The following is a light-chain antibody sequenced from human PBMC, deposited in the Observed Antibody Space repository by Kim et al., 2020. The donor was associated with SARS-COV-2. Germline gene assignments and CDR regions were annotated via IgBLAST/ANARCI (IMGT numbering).Light chain of an antibody. V-gene: IGKV1-27*01. CDR2: AAS. CDR1: RGISNY. CDR3: QKYNSAPLT. J-gene: IGKJ3*01. Sequence: ASVGDRVTITCRASRGISNYLAWYQQKPGKVPKLLMYAASTLKRGVPSRFSGSGSGTDFSLTISSLQPEDVATYYCQKYNSAPLTFGPGTKVDIK.